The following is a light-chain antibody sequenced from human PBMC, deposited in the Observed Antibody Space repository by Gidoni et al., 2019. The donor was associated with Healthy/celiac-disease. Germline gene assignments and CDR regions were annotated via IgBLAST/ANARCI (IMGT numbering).Light chain of an antibody. CDR2: DAS. CDR3: QQRSNWPIT. CDR1: QSVSSY. Sequence: DMVLTQSPDTLSLSPGERATLSCRASQSVSSYLAWYQQKPGQAPRLLIDDASNRATGIPARFSGSGSGTDFTLTISSLEPEDFAVYYCQQRSNWPITFGQGTRLEIK. J-gene: IGKJ5*01. V-gene: IGKV3-11*01.